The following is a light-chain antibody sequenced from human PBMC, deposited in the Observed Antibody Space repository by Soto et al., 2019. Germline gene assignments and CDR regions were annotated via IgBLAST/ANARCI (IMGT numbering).Light chain of an antibody. J-gene: IGLJ2*01. CDR3: SAFTTDSTVI. V-gene: IGLV2-14*01. CDR2: EVS. Sequence: QSALTQPASVSGSPGQSITISCTGTNSDIGAYVFVSWYQQHPGKAPKLIIYEVSKRPSGVSNRFSGSKSGYTASLTISGLQADDECHYYCSAFTTDSTVIFGGGTKVTVL. CDR1: NSDIGAYVF.